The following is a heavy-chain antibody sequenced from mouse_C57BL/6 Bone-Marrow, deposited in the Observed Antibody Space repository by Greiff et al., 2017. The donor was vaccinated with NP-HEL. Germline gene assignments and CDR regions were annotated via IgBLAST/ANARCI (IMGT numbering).Heavy chain of an antibody. J-gene: IGHJ3*01. CDR2: ISDGGSYT. CDR3: ARDYGSRGFAY. CDR1: GFTFSSYA. V-gene: IGHV5-4*01. D-gene: IGHD1-1*01. Sequence: EVQVVESGGGLVKPGGSLKLSCAASGFTFSSYAMSWVRQTPEKRLEWVATISDGGSYTYYPDNVKGRFTISRDNAKNNLYLQMSHLKSEDTAMYYCARDYGSRGFAYWGQGTLVTVSA.